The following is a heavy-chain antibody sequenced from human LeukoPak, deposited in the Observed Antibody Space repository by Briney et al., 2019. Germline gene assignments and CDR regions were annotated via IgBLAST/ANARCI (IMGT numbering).Heavy chain of an antibody. Sequence: GRSLRLSCAASGFTFSSYDMHWVRQAPGKGLEWVAVIWSDGSNKYYADSVKGRFTISRDNSKTTLYLQMNSLRAEDTAVYYCASSGEMDYWGQGTLVTVSS. CDR2: IWSDGSNK. D-gene: IGHD4-17*01. J-gene: IGHJ4*02. V-gene: IGHV3-33*01. CDR3: ASSGEMDY. CDR1: GFTFSSYD.